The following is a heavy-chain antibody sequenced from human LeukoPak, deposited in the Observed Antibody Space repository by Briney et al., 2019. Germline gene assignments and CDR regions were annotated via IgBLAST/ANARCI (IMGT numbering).Heavy chain of an antibody. CDR2: TKPDGSAE. CDR3: ARDGGLHTNFDY. Sequence: GSLRLSCAASGFSFRNYWMGWVRQAPGKGLEWVANTKPDGSAEYYADSVRGRFTASRDNANNLLYLQMNRLRAEDTAVYYCARDGGLHTNFDYWGQGNLLTVSS. D-gene: IGHD2-15*01. CDR1: GFSFRNYW. V-gene: IGHV3-7*01. J-gene: IGHJ4*02.